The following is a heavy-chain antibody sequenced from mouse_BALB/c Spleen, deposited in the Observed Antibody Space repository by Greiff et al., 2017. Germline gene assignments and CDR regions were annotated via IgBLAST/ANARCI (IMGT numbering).Heavy chain of an antibody. CDR3: ARYYGNLMDD. V-gene: IGHV5-17*02. CDR2: ISSGSSTI. D-gene: IGHD2-1*01. J-gene: IGHJ4*01. CDR1: GFTFSSFG. Sequence: EVQLVESGGGLVQPGGSRKLSCAASGFTFSSFGMHWVRQAPEKGLEWVAYISSGSSTIYYADTVKGRFTISRDNPKNTLFLQMTRLRSEDTAMYYCARYYGNLMDDWGQGTSVTVSS.